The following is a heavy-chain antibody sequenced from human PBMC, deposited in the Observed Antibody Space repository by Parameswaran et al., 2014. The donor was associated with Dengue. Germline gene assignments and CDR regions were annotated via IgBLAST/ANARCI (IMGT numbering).Heavy chain of an antibody. Sequence: SETLSLTCTVSGGSINNYYWNWIRQPPGKGLEWIGYIYYTESTNYNPSLESRVTISVDTSKNQISLKLSSVTAADTAVYFCARGTRGVLGYWGQGILVTVSS. CDR2: IYYTEST. V-gene: IGHV4-59*01. J-gene: IGHJ4*02. CDR3: ARGTRGVLGY. D-gene: IGHD3-10*01. CDR1: GGSINNYY.